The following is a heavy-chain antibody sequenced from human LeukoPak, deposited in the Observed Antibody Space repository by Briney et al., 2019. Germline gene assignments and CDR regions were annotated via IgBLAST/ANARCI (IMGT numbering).Heavy chain of an antibody. D-gene: IGHD2-15*01. J-gene: IGHJ4*02. V-gene: IGHV3-23*01. Sequence: GWALRLSCAACGLRDISNAMTGVRQPPSKGLARVSSISGSGDATYYADSVKGRFTISRDNSMLYLQLNSLRAEDTAIYYCAKDAGSCVGGFCFYFDSWGQGALATVSS. CDR3: AKDAGSCVGGFCFYFDS. CDR1: GLRDISNA. CDR2: ISGSGDAT.